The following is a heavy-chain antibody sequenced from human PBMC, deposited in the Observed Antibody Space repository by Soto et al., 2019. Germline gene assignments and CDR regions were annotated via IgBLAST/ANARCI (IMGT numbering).Heavy chain of an antibody. CDR2: IKGDGSEK. V-gene: IGHV3-7*01. J-gene: IGHJ6*02. Sequence: EVRLVESGGGLVQPGGSLRLSCVASGFTFTNFWMSWVRQAPGKGLEWVANIKGDGSEKRYVDSVKGRLTISRDNAKNSVYLQMNSLRVEATALYYCGRDEVRNGVGVWGQGTTVTVSS. CDR1: GFTFTNFW. CDR3: GRDEVRNGVGV.